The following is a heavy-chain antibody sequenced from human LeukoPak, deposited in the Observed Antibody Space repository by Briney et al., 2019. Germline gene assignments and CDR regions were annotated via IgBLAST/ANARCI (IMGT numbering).Heavy chain of an antibody. Sequence: PGGSLRLSCAASGFNFSSYAMNWVRQAPGKGLEWVSVICGSSSSTYYVDSVKGRFTISRDNSKNTLYLQMNSLRAEDTAIYYCAKGSGGSCHSATDYWGQGTLVTVSS. CDR1: GFNFSSYA. D-gene: IGHD2-15*01. CDR3: AKGSGGSCHSATDY. V-gene: IGHV3-23*01. CDR2: ICGSSSST. J-gene: IGHJ4*02.